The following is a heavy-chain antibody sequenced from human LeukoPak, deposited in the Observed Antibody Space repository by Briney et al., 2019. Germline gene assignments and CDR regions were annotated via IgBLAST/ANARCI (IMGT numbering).Heavy chain of an antibody. Sequence: SETLSLTCTVSGGFISSYYWSWIRQPPGKGLEWIGYIYYSGSTNYNPSLKSRVTISVDTSKNQFSLKLSSVTAADTAVYYCARDKADDSSGYYAFDIWGQGTMVTVSS. CDR1: GGFISSYY. D-gene: IGHD3-22*01. CDR3: ARDKADDSSGYYAFDI. J-gene: IGHJ3*02. V-gene: IGHV4-59*01. CDR2: IYYSGST.